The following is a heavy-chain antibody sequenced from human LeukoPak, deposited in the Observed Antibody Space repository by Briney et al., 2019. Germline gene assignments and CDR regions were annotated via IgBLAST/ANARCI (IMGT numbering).Heavy chain of an antibody. CDR2: VSGSGGST. V-gene: IGHV3-23*01. CDR1: GITLANYG. CDR3: AKRGVVIRDILVGFHKEAYYFDS. D-gene: IGHD2-15*01. Sequence: GGSLRLSCVVSGITLANYGMSWVRQAPGKGLEWVAGVSGSGGSTNYADSVKGRFTISRDNPKNTLYLQMNSLRAEDTAVYFCAKRGVVIRDILVGFHKEAYYFDSWGQGALVTVSS. J-gene: IGHJ4*02.